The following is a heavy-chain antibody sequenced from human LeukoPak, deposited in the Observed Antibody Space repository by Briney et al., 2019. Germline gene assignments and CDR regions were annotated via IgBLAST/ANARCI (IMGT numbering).Heavy chain of an antibody. D-gene: IGHD3-9*01. V-gene: IGHV1-2*02. CDR3: ARDRRYDILTGYGY. Sequence: ASVKVSCKASGYTFTGYYMHWVRQAPGQGLEWMGWINPNSGGTNYAQKFQGRVTMTRDTSISTAYMELSRLRSDGTAVYYCARDRRYDILTGYGYWGQGTLVTVSS. J-gene: IGHJ4*02. CDR2: INPNSGGT. CDR1: GYTFTGYY.